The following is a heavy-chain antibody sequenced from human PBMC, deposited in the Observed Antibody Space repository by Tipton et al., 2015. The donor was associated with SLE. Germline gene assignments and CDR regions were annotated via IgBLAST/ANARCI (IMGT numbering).Heavy chain of an antibody. CDR2: FYYGGST. D-gene: IGHD1-26*01. CDR1: GGSICCVGYY. CDR3: ARGGGSYYDY. V-gene: IGHV4-31*03. J-gene: IGHJ4*02. Sequence: TLSLTCSVSGGSICCVGYYWSWVRQHPGKGLEWLGFFYYGGSTYYNPSLMSRATISVDTAKNQFSLRVRSVTAADTAVYYCARGGGSYYDYWGQGTLVTVSS.